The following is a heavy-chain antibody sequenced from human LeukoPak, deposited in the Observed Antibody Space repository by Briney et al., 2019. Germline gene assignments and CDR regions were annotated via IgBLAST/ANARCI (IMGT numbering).Heavy chain of an antibody. J-gene: IGHJ4*02. V-gene: IGHV3-30*02. CDR2: IRYDGSNK. D-gene: IGHD2-15*01. Sequence: GGSLRLSCAASGFTFDDYGMTWVRQAPGKGLEWVAFIRYDGSNKYYADSVKGRFTISRDNSTNTLHLQMNSLRADDTAVYYCAKSGRYCSAGSCYQEASLDYWGQGTLVTVSS. CDR3: AKSGRYCSAGSCYQEASLDY. CDR1: GFTFDDYG.